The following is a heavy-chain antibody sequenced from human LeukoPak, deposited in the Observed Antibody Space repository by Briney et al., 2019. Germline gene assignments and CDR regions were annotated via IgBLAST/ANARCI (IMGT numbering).Heavy chain of an antibody. V-gene: IGHV1-2*02. CDR3: ARLGENGLLTGYFYP. CDR1: GYTFNDYY. CDR2: INPDSGGT. D-gene: IGHD3-9*01. J-gene: IGHJ5*02. Sequence: GASVKVSCNASGYTFNDYYMHWVRQAPGQGLEWMGRINPDSGGTDYAQKFQGRVTMTRDTSITTAYMDLDRLRSDDTAVYYCARLGENGLLTGYFYPWGQGTLVTVSS.